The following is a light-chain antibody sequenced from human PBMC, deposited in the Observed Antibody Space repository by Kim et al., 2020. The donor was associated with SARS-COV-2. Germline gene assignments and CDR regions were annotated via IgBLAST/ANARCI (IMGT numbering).Light chain of an antibody. CDR1: KLGDKY. CDR2: QDS. Sequence: SVAPGQTASITCSGDKLGDKYACWYQQKPGQSPVLVIYQDSKRTSGIPERFSGFNSGNTATLTIGGTQAMDEADYYCQAWDSSTVVFGGGTQLTVL. J-gene: IGLJ2*01. V-gene: IGLV3-1*01. CDR3: QAWDSSTVV.